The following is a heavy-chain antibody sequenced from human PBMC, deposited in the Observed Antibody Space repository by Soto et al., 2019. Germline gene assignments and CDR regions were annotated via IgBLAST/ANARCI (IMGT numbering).Heavy chain of an antibody. V-gene: IGHV1-69*13. CDR3: ARVAFYSGSDSDGWDYYYYYGMDV. J-gene: IGHJ6*02. D-gene: IGHD3-10*01. CDR1: GGTFSSYA. Sequence: SVKVSCKASGGTFSSYAISWVRQAPGQGLEWMGGIFSIFGIPNYAQNFQGRFTITADESTTTVYMELRSLRSVDTAVYYCARVAFYSGSDSDGWDYYYYYGMDVWGQGTTVTVSS. CDR2: IFSIFGIP.